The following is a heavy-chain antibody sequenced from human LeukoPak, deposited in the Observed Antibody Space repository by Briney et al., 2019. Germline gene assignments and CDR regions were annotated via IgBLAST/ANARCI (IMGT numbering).Heavy chain of an antibody. CDR3: ARDRLVVGPKAPDY. Sequence: ASVEVSCKTSGYLFTSFGISWVRQAPGQGLEWMGWISAYNGNTDFAQNLQGRVTMTTDTPTSTAYMELRSLRSDDTAVYYCARDRLVVGPKAPDYWGQGTLVTVSS. V-gene: IGHV1-18*01. D-gene: IGHD1-26*01. J-gene: IGHJ4*02. CDR1: GYLFTSFG. CDR2: ISAYNGNT.